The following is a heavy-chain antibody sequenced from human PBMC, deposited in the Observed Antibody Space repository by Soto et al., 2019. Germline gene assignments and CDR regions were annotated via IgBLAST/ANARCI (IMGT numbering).Heavy chain of an antibody. CDR1: GFTFRSYA. J-gene: IGHJ4*02. V-gene: IGHV3-23*01. Sequence: EVKLLESGGGFAQPGGSLRLSCAASGFTFRSYALAWVRQAPGKGLEWVSSVSGSGYDTNDGNSVRGRFTIPRDNSKHPRYLQMNSRRAEDTAVYDCARVYGYDSGDYFAYWGQGTLVTVSS. CDR2: VSGSGYDT. D-gene: IGHD5-12*01. CDR3: ARVYGYDSGDYFAY.